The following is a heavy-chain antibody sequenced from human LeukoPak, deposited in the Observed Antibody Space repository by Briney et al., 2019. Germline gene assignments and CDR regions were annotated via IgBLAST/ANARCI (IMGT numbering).Heavy chain of an antibody. CDR1: GFTVSSNY. J-gene: IGHJ3*02. D-gene: IGHD4-11*01. V-gene: IGHV3-53*05. Sequence: GGSLRLSCAASGFTVSSNYMSWVRQAPGKGLEWVSVIYSGGSTYYADSVKGRFTISRDNSKNTLYLQMNSLRAEDTAVYYCAKDRSNPHDAFDIWGQGTMVTVSS. CDR2: IYSGGST. CDR3: AKDRSNPHDAFDI.